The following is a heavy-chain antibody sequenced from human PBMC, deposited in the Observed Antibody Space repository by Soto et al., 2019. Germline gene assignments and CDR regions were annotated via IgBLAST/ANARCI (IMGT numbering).Heavy chain of an antibody. CDR2: ISYGGSS. D-gene: IGHD3-16*01. J-gene: IGHJ4*02. V-gene: IGHV4-59*11. CDR3: GRADPDAPGGF. CDR1: GGSMSSHY. Sequence: PSETLSLTCTVSGGSMSSHYWTWLRQPPGKGLEWIGYISYGGSSYYNPSLKSRVTISADTSRNQFSLSLTSVIAADTAVSFCGRADPDAPGGFWGKGNLVAVSS.